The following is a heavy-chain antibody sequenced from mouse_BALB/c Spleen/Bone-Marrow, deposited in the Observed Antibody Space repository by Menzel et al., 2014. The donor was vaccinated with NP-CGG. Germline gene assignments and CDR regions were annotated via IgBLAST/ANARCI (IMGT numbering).Heavy chain of an antibody. D-gene: IGHD1-1*01. CDR1: GYTFTSYW. V-gene: IGHV1S22*01. CDR3: TSYGAWFAY. Sequence: LQQPGSELVRPGASVKLSCKASGYTFTSYWMHWVKQRPGQGLEWIGNIYPGSGTNYDEKFKSKATLTVDTSSSTAYMQLSSLTSEDSAVYYCTSYGAWFAYWGQGTLVTVSA. J-gene: IGHJ3*01. CDR2: IYPGSGT.